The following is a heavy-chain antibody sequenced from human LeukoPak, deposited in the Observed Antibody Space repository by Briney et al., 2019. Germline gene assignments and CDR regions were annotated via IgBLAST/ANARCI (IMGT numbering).Heavy chain of an antibody. J-gene: IGHJ4*02. CDR2: VSGTSGNA. CDR3: AKSSVVTMVRGAIEY. V-gene: IGHV3-23*01. CDR1: GFTFSSYA. Sequence: GGSLRLSCAASGFTFSSYAMSWVRQAPGKGLEWVSAVSGTSGNAYYADSVQGRFTISRDNPKNTLYLQMNSLSPEDTALYYCAKSSVVTMVRGAIEYWGQGTLVTVSS. D-gene: IGHD3-10*01.